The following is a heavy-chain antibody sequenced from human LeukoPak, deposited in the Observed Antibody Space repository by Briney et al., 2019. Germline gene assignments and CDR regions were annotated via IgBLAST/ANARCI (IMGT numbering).Heavy chain of an antibody. V-gene: IGHV3-23*01. CDR3: AKGGHDFNPFYW. D-gene: IGHD2-21*02. Sequence: GGSLRLSCAASGFTVSSNAMGWVRQAPGKGLEWVSSIKGGGGDPFYADSVKGRFTISRDNSKNTLFLQLNSLRAEDTAVYYCAKGGHDFNPFYWWGQGTLVTVSS. CDR2: IKGGGGDP. J-gene: IGHJ4*02. CDR1: GFTVSSNA.